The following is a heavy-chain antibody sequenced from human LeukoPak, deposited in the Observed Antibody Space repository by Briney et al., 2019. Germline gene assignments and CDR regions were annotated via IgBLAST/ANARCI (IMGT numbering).Heavy chain of an antibody. CDR3: ARRVPLVN. CDR2: IIPMVGVT. D-gene: IGHD1-26*01. CDR1: GGSLSGYS. V-gene: IGHV1-69*02. J-gene: IGHJ4*02. Sequence: SVKVSCKASGGSLSGYSIGWVRQAPGQGLEWMGRIIPMVGVTKYAQKFRGRLTITADKSTKTAYMELTRLTSEDTAVYYCARRVPLVNWGQGTLVTVSS.